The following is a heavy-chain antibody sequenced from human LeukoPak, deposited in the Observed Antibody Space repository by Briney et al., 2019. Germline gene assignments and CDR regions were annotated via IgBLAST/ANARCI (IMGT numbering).Heavy chain of an antibody. J-gene: IGHJ6*04. Sequence: PSETLSLTCTVSGGSFISGSYYWRWLRQPPGKGLEWIVYIYYSGSTNYNPSLKNRVTISVDTSKNQFSLKLSSVTAADTAVYYCARDGLPQVVPAAMTGYYGMDVWGKGSTVTVSS. CDR2: IYYSGST. CDR1: GGSFISGSYY. D-gene: IGHD2-2*01. V-gene: IGHV4-61*01. CDR3: ARDGLPQVVPAAMTGYYGMDV.